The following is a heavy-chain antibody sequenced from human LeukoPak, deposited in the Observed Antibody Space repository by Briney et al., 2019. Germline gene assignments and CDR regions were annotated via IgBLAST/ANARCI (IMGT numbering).Heavy chain of an antibody. V-gene: IGHV3-21*01. CDR2: ISSSSSYI. D-gene: IGHD3-10*02. J-gene: IGHJ6*04. CDR3: AELGITIIGGV. Sequence: GGSLRLSCAASGFTFSSYSMNWVRQAPGKGLEWFSSISSSSSYIYYADSVKGRFTISRDNAKNSLYLQMSSLRAEDTAVYYCAELGITIIGGVWGKGTTVSISS. CDR1: GFTFSSYS.